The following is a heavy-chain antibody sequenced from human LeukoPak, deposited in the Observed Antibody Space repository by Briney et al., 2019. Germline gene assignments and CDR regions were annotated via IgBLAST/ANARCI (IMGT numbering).Heavy chain of an antibody. CDR2: IYSGGST. V-gene: IGHV3-53*01. CDR1: GFIVSSSY. CDR3: ARGGGDY. J-gene: IGHJ4*02. D-gene: IGHD2-15*01. Sequence: PGGSLRLSCAASGFIVSSSYMMWLRQAQGKGREWGSVIYSGGSTYYADSVKGRFTISRDNSKNALYLQMNSLSADDTAVYYCARGGGDYWGQGTLVTVSS.